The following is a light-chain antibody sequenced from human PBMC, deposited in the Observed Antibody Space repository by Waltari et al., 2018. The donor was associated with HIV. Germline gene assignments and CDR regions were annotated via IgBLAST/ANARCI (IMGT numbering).Light chain of an antibody. CDR2: GTS. J-gene: IGKJ1*01. Sequence: EIVLTQSPGTLSLSPGERATLSCRASQSVSGTYLAWYHQQPGQAPRLLIYGTSSRATGIPDRFSGSGSGTDFTLTITRLEPEDFGVYYCQQFGSPPWTFGQGTKVEIK. V-gene: IGKV3-20*01. CDR1: QSVSGTY. CDR3: QQFGSPPWT.